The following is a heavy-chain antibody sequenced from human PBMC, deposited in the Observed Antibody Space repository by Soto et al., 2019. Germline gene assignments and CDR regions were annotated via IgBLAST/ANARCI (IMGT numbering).Heavy chain of an antibody. D-gene: IGHD3-3*01. CDR1: GSTFTSYG. V-gene: IGHV1-18*04. J-gene: IGHJ5*02. CDR3: ERDADAAIFGNWFDP. Sequence: QVQLVQSGAEVKKPGASVKVSCKASGSTFTSYGISWLRQSPGKGLEWMGWISAYNGNTNYAQTLQGRVTMTTDTSTSTAYMELRSLRSDDTAVYYCERDADAAIFGNWFDPCGQGTLVTVSS. CDR2: ISAYNGNT.